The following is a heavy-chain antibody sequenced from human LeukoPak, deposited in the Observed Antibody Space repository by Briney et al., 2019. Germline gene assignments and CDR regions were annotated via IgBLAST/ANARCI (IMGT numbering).Heavy chain of an antibody. CDR3: ARGELYYDILTGYQKDYGDFDY. V-gene: IGHV1-2*02. J-gene: IGHJ4*02. Sequence: GASVKVSCKASGYTFTGYYMHWVRQAPGQGLEWMGWINPNSGGTNYAQKFQGRVTMTRDTSISTAYMELSRLRSDDTAVYYCARGELYYDILTGYQKDYGDFDYWGQGTLVTVSS. D-gene: IGHD3-9*01. CDR2: INPNSGGT. CDR1: GYTFTGYY.